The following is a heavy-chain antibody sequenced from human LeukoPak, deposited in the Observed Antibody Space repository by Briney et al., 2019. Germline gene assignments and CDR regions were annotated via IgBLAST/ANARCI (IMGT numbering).Heavy chain of an antibody. CDR3: ATTTPHYYDSRDYDAFDI. J-gene: IGHJ3*02. V-gene: IGHV1-24*01. CDR1: GYTFTELS. CDR2: FDPEDGET. Sequence: ASVKVSCKVSGYTFTELSMHWVRQAPGKGLEWMGGFDPEDGETIYAQKFQGRVTITEDTSTDTAYMELSSLRSEDTAVYYCATTTPHYYDSRDYDAFDIWGQGTMVIVSS. D-gene: IGHD3-22*01.